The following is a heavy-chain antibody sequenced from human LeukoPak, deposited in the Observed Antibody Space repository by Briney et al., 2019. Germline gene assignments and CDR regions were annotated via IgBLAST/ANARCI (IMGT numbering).Heavy chain of an antibody. CDR1: GFTFSSYE. CDR3: ARDAVGATAFAFDI. J-gene: IGHJ3*02. Sequence: GGSLRLSCAASGFTFSSYEMNWVRQAPGKGLEWVSYISSSGSTIYYADSVKGRFTISRDNAKNSLYLQMNSLRAEDTAVYYCARDAVGATAFAFDIWGQGTMVTVSS. CDR2: ISSSGSTI. V-gene: IGHV3-48*03. D-gene: IGHD1-26*01.